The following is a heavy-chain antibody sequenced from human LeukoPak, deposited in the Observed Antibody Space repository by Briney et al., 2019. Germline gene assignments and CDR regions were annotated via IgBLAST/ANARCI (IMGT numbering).Heavy chain of an antibody. CDR3: AKMRLEMATISLIDY. CDR1: GFTFSSYA. Sequence: GGSLRLSCAASGFTFSSYAMSWVRQAPGKGLEWVSAISGSGGSTYYADSVKGRFTTSRDNSKNTLYLQMNSLRAEDTAVYYCAKMRLEMATISLIDYWGQGTLVTVSS. V-gene: IGHV3-23*01. CDR2: ISGSGGST. D-gene: IGHD5-24*01. J-gene: IGHJ4*02.